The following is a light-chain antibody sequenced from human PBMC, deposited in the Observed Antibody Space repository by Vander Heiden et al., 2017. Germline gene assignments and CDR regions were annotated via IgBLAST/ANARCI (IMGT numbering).Light chain of an antibody. Sequence: SSELTHAPAVSVALEQTVSITCQGDSLINYYASWYLHKQRQAPVLIISAHTNRPSGIPDRSSGSSSGDTTSLTITGAQAGDEADYYCNSRDTSGDHVVFGGGTKLTVL. CDR2: AHT. J-gene: IGLJ2*01. CDR1: SLINYY. CDR3: NSRDTSGDHVV. V-gene: IGLV3-19*01.